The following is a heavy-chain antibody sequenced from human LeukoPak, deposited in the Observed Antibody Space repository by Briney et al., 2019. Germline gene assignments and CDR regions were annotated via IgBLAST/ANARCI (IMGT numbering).Heavy chain of an antibody. V-gene: IGHV3-48*04. CDR3: ARDLWDSNSYYYGMDV. CDR1: GLTFSSDS. CDR2: ISGSSSTI. Sequence: GGSLRLSCAASGLTFSSDSMNWVRQAPGKGLEWVSHISGSSSTISYADSVKGRFTISRDNAKNSVYLQMNSLRAEDSAVYYCARDLWDSNSYYYGMDVWGQGTTVTVSS. J-gene: IGHJ6*02. D-gene: IGHD1-26*01.